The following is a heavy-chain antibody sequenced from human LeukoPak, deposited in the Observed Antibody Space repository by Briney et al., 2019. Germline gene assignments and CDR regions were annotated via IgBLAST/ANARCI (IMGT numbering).Heavy chain of an antibody. D-gene: IGHD4-17*01. J-gene: IGHJ6*02. CDR3: ARHLATVTASRQYYYYGMDV. Sequence: GESLKISCKASGYSFTFTKSWIGWVRQVPGKGLEWMGIIYPVDSDTSYNPSFQGQVTISVDKSISTTYLQWSSLKASDTAIYYCARHLATVTASRQYYYYGMDVWGQGTTVTVSS. CDR1: GYSFTFTKSW. CDR2: IYPVDSDT. V-gene: IGHV5-51*01.